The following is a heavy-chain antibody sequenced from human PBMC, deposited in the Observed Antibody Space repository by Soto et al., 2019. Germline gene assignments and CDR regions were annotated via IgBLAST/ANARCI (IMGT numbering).Heavy chain of an antibody. CDR2: IKSKTDGGTT. CDR3: LGNWNSNLPHNYYYYYYMDV. V-gene: IGHV3-15*01. J-gene: IGHJ6*03. Sequence: GGSLRLSCAASGFTFSNAWMSWVRQAPGKGLEWVGRIKSKTDGGTTDYAAPVKGRFTISRDDSKNTLYLQMNSLKTEDTAVYYCLGNWNSNLPHNYYYYYYMDVWGKGTTVTVSS. CDR1: GFTFSNAW. D-gene: IGHD1-7*01.